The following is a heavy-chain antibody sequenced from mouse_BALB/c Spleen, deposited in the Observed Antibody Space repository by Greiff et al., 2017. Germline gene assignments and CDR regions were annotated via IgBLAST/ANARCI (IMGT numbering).Heavy chain of an antibody. CDR2: ISYSGST. V-gene: IGHV3-2*02. J-gene: IGHJ3*01. D-gene: IGHD2-4*01. CDR3: ARNYDYDWFAY. Sequence: EVQGVESGPGLVKPSQSLSLTCTVTGYSITSDYAWNWIRQFPGNKLEWMGYISYSGSTSYNPSLKSRISITRDTSKNQFFLQLNSVTTEDTATYYCARNYDYDWFAYWGQGTLVTVSA. CDR1: GYSITSDYA.